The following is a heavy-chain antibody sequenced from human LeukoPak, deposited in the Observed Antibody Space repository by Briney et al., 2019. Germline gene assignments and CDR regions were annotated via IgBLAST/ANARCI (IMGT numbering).Heavy chain of an antibody. CDR2: INPNSGGT. CDR1: GYTFTGYY. J-gene: IGHJ4*02. CDR3: ARGSFLYYDSSGAKPFDY. Sequence: GASVKVSCKASGYTFTGYYMHWVRQAPGQGLEWMGRINPNSGGTNYAQKFQGRVTMTRDTSISTAYMELSRLRSDDTAVYYCARGSFLYYDSSGAKPFDYWGQGTLVTVSS. V-gene: IGHV1-2*06. D-gene: IGHD3-22*01.